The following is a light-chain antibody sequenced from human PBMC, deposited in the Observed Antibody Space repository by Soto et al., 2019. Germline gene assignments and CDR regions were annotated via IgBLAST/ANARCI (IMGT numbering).Light chain of an antibody. CDR2: GAS. V-gene: IGKV3D-7*01. Sequence: EIVKSQSPATLSLSPGERATLSCRASQSFSSSYLSGYQQKPGQAPRLLIYGASTRATGIPARFSGSGSGTDFTLTISSLQPEDFAVYYCQQDDSLPDTFGQGTKVEIK. J-gene: IGKJ2*01. CDR3: QQDDSLPDT. CDR1: QSFSSSY.